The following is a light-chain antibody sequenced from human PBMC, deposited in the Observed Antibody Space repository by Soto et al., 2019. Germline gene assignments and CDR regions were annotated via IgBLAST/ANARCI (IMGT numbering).Light chain of an antibody. Sequence: DIQLTQSPSFLSASVGDRVTITCRASQGIGNNFAWYQQKPGEPPKLLIYADSTLHSGVPSRFSGSGSGTACTLTISSLQPEDFALYFCQQDYSPLLTFGGGTRVEIK. CDR1: QGIGNN. V-gene: IGKV1-9*01. CDR3: QQDYSPLLT. CDR2: ADS. J-gene: IGKJ4*01.